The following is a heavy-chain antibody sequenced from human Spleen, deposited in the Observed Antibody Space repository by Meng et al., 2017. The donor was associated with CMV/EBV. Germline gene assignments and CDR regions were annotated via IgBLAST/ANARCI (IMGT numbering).Heavy chain of an antibody. D-gene: IGHD4-23*01. Sequence: GESLKISCVVSGFTFSDHYMSWVRQAPGKGLEWVASTRDKPRRYTTEYAASVKDRFTISRDESKNSLYLQMNSLRAEDTALYYCAKGAGGNFDYWGQGTPGGNFDYWGQGTLVTVSS. CDR3: AKGAGGNFDYWGQGTPGGNFDY. V-gene: IGHV3-72*01. CDR2: TRDKPRRYTT. CDR1: GFTFSDHY. J-gene: IGHJ4*02.